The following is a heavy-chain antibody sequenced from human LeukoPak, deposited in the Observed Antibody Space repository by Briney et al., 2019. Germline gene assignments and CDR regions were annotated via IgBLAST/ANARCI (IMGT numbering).Heavy chain of an antibody. V-gene: IGHV1-69*05. CDR2: IIPIFGTA. CDR1: GGTFSSYA. D-gene: IGHD4-11*01. J-gene: IGHJ4*02. CDR3: ARDRSNYAGSYFFDY. Sequence: SVKVSCKASGGTFSSYAISWVRQAPGQGREWMGRIIPIFGTANYAQKFQGRVTITTDESTSTAYMELSSLRSEDTAVNYCARDRSNYAGSYFFDYWGQGSLVTVSS.